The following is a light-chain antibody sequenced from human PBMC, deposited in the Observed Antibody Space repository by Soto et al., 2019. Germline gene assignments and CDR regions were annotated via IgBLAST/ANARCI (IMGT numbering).Light chain of an antibody. V-gene: IGLV1-47*02. CDR3: AAWDDGLRGPV. Sequence: QLVLTQPPSASGTPGQRVTISCSGSNSNIGINAVYWYQQLPGAAPTFLIYSDSQRPSGVPDRFSASKSGTSATLAISGLRSEDEADYYCAAWDDGLRGPVFGGGTKVTVL. CDR1: NSNIGINA. J-gene: IGLJ3*02. CDR2: SDS.